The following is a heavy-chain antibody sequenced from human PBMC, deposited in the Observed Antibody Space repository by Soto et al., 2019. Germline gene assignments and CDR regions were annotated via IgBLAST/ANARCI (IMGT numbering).Heavy chain of an antibody. Sequence: QVQLQESGPGLVKPSQTLSLTCTVSGGSISSGGYYWSWIRQHPGEGLEWIGYIYYSGSTYYNPSLKSRVTISVDTSKNQFSLKLSSVTAADTAVYYCARGWSGPTSSSSDFDYWGQGTLVTVSS. D-gene: IGHD6-13*01. V-gene: IGHV4-31*03. J-gene: IGHJ4*02. CDR1: GGSISSGGYY. CDR3: ARGWSGPTSSSSDFDY. CDR2: IYYSGST.